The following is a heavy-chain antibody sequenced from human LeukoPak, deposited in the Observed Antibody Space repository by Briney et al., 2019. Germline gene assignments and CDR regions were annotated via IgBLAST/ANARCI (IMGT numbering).Heavy chain of an antibody. Sequence: SETLSLTCAVSGGSISSGGYSWSWIRQPPGKGLEWIGYIYHSGSTNYNPSLKSRVTISVDTSKNQFSLKLSSVTAADTAVYYCAGTPLGYCSSTSCSNWFDPWGQGTLVTVSS. D-gene: IGHD2-2*01. CDR1: GGSISSGGYS. CDR2: IYHSGST. V-gene: IGHV4-30-2*02. J-gene: IGHJ5*02. CDR3: AGTPLGYCSSTSCSNWFDP.